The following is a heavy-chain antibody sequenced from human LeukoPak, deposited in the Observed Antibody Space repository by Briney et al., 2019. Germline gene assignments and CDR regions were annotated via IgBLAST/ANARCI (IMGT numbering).Heavy chain of an antibody. CDR2: ISFDSGDET. CDR3: TRDLPATISLGDDY. V-gene: IGHV3-21*01. Sequence: GGSLRLSCAASGFSFSDYYMHWVRQAPGKGLEWVSSISFDSGDETLYADSVKGRFSISRDNTKNSMFLQMDSLTVEDTALYFCTRDLPATISLGDDYWGPGTPVTVSS. J-gene: IGHJ4*02. D-gene: IGHD5-12*01. CDR1: GFSFSDYY.